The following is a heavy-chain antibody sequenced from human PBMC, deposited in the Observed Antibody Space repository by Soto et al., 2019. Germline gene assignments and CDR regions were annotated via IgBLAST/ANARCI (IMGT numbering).Heavy chain of an antibody. CDR1: GGTFSSYA. J-gene: IGHJ4*02. D-gene: IGHD2-21*02. Sequence: SVKVSCKASGGTFSSYAISRVRQAPGQGLEWMGGIIPIFGTANYAQKFQGRVTITADESTSTAYMELSSLRSEDTAVYYCARDPGFCGGDCYFDYWGQGTLVTVSS. V-gene: IGHV1-69*13. CDR2: IIPIFGTA. CDR3: ARDPGFCGGDCYFDY.